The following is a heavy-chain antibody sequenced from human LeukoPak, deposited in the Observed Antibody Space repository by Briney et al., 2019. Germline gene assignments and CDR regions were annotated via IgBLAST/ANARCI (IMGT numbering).Heavy chain of an antibody. CDR2: INPSGGST. D-gene: IGHD2-15*01. J-gene: IGHJ3*02. CDR1: GYTFTSYY. Sequence: ASVKVSCKASGYTFTSYYMHWVRQAPGQGLEWMGIINPSGGSTSYAQKFQGRVTMTRDTSTSTVYMELSSLRSEDTAVYYCAREPDRAGYCSGGSCPKNVAFDIWGQGTMVTVSS. CDR3: AREPDRAGYCSGGSCPKNVAFDI. V-gene: IGHV1-46*03.